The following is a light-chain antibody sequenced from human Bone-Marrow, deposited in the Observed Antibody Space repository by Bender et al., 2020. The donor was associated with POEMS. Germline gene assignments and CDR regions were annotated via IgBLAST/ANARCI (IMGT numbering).Light chain of an antibody. CDR3: QAWDTCSVI. CDR1: DLGDKY. Sequence: SYEVTQPPSVSVSPGQTASITCSGDDLGDKYVAWYQQKPGQSPVLVIYKDTKRPSGIPERFSGSNSGNTATLTISGTQAMDEADYYCQAWDTCSVIFGGVTKLTVL. CDR2: KDT. V-gene: IGLV3-1*01. J-gene: IGLJ2*01.